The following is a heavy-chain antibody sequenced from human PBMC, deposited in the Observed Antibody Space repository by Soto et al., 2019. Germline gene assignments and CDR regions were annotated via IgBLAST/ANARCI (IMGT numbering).Heavy chain of an antibody. J-gene: IGHJ5*02. CDR1: GFIFENFG. D-gene: IGHD1-26*01. Sequence: GGSLRLSCAASGFIFENFGMSWVRQAPGKGLEWISSISGSGFKKYYADSVKGRFTISRDNSKSTVYLELNNLSAEDTAVYHCAKNQGVELVPLATVDWFDPWGQGSAVTVPS. CDR2: ISGSGFKK. CDR3: AKNQGVELVPLATVDWFDP. V-gene: IGHV3-23*01.